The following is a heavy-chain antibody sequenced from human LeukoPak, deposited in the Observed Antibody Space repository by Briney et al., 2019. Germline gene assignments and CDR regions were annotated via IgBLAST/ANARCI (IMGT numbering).Heavy chain of an antibody. J-gene: IGHJ4*02. D-gene: IGHD5-18*01. V-gene: IGHV3-23*01. CDR3: AHISVDTSRGRWSDFDS. Sequence: GGSLRLSCAASGFTFSTYAMTWLRQAPGKGLEWVSALSASGSNTYYADSVKGRFTISRDNSKNMLYLQMNSLRAEDTAVYYCAHISVDTSRGRWSDFDSWGQGILVTVSS. CDR1: GFTFSTYA. CDR2: LSASGSNT.